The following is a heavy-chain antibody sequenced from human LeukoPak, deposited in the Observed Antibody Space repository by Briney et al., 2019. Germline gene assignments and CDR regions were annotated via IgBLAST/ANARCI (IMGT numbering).Heavy chain of an antibody. CDR1: GGSISSYY. Sequence: SETLSLTCTVSGGSISSYYWSWIRQPPGKGLEWIGYIYYSGSTNYNPSLKSRVTISVDTSKNQFSLKLSSVTAADTAVYYCARGNNYYDRSGYYYWGQGTLVTVSS. V-gene: IGHV4-59*01. CDR3: ARGNNYYDRSGYYY. J-gene: IGHJ4*02. CDR2: IYYSGST. D-gene: IGHD3-22*01.